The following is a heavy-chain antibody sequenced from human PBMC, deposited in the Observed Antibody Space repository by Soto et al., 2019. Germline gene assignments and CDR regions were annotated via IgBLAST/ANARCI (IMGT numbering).Heavy chain of an antibody. V-gene: IGHV3-23*01. J-gene: IGHJ6*02. CDR3: AKAITSWWLRSDYYYYGMDV. CDR2: ISGSGGST. D-gene: IGHD5-12*01. CDR1: GFTFSSYA. Sequence: VGSLRLSCAASGFTFSSYAMSWVRQAPGKGLEWVSAISGSGGSTYYADSVKGRFTISRDNSKNTLYLQMNSLRAEDTAVYYCAKAITSWWLRSDYYYYGMDVWGQGTTVTVSS.